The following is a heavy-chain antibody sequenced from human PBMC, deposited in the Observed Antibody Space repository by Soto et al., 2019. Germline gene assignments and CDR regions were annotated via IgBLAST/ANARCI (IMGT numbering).Heavy chain of an antibody. V-gene: IGHV1-18*01. CDR1: GYTFTSYG. CDR2: ISAYNGNT. CDR3: ARDTYYDSSGYYPFFDY. J-gene: IGHJ4*02. Sequence: SSVKVSCKASGYTFTSYGISWVRQAPGQGLEWMGWISAYNGNTNYAQNLQGRVTVTTDTSTSTAFMELRSLRSDDTAVYYGARDTYYDSSGYYPFFDYWGQGTLVTVSS. D-gene: IGHD3-22*01.